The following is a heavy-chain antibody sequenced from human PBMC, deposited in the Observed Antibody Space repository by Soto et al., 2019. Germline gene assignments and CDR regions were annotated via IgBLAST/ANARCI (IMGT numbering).Heavy chain of an antibody. CDR1: GFTFSSYA. CDR2: ISYDGSNK. D-gene: IGHD1-26*01. Sequence: QVQLVESGGGVVQPGRSLRLSCAASGFTFSSYAMHWVRQAPGKGLEWVAVISYDGSNKYYADSVKGRFTISRDNSKNTLYQQMNSVRAEDTAVYYCARDVESGSSQYYCYYYRMDVLGQGATGTVSS. J-gene: IGHJ6*01. CDR3: ARDVESGSSQYYCYYYRMDV. V-gene: IGHV3-30-3*01.